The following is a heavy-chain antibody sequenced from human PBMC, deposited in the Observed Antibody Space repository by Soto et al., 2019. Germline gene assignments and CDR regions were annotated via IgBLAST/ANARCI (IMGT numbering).Heavy chain of an antibody. CDR2: IIPIFGTA. CDR3: AAPYGSGRYYNGFDY. CDR1: GGTFSSYA. J-gene: IGHJ4*02. V-gene: IGHV1-69*12. D-gene: IGHD3-10*01. Sequence: QVQLVQSGAEVKKPGSSVKVSCKASGGTFSSYAVSWVRQAPGQGLEWMGGIIPIFGTANYAQKFQGRVTIIADESTSTAYMELSSLRSEDTAVYYCAAPYGSGRYYNGFDYWGQGTLDTVSS.